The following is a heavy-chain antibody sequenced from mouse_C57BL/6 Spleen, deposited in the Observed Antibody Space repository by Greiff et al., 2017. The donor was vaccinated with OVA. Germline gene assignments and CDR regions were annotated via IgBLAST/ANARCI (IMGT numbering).Heavy chain of an antibody. J-gene: IGHJ2*01. Sequence: EVKLVESGGGLVKPGGSLKLSCAASGFTFSDYGMHWVRQAPEKGLEWVAYISSGSSTIYYADTVKGRFTISRDNAKNTLFLQMTSLRSEDTAMYYCARGGYYYGSSGYFDYWGQGTTLTVAS. CDR2: ISSGSSTI. D-gene: IGHD1-1*01. CDR3: ARGGYYYGSSGYFDY. CDR1: GFTFSDYG. V-gene: IGHV5-17*01.